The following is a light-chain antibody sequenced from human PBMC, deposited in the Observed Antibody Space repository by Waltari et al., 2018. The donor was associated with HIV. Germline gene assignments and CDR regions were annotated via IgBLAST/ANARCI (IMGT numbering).Light chain of an antibody. J-gene: IGLJ1*01. CDR1: SGSIASYH. V-gene: IGLV6-57*03. Sequence: FMLTQPHSVSESPGKTVTISCARSSGSIASYHAQWYQQRPGSAPTPVIYEDYQRPSGVPDRFSGSIDSSSNSASLTISELKTEDEADYYCQSYDSTNPCIFGTGTRVTVL. CDR3: QSYDSTNPCI. CDR2: EDY.